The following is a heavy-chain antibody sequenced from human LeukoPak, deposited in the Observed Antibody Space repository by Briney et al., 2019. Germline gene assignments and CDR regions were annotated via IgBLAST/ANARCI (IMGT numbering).Heavy chain of an antibody. Sequence: PSETLSLTCTVSGGSISSSSYYWGWIRQPPGKGLEWIAYIDYSGSTNYNPSLKSRVTISVDTSKNQFSLNLSSVTAADTAVYYCARRHVQYTSSSDPYYFDYWGQGTLVTVSS. D-gene: IGHD6-6*01. J-gene: IGHJ4*02. CDR1: GGSISSSSYY. V-gene: IGHV4-61*05. CDR3: ARRHVQYTSSSDPYYFDY. CDR2: IDYSGST.